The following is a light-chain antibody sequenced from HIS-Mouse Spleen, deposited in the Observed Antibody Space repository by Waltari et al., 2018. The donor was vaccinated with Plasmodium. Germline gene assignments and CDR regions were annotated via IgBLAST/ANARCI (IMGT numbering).Light chain of an antibody. V-gene: IGLV2-14*03. CDR2: DVS. CDR3: SSYTSSSTRV. CDR1: SSHVCGFKY. Sequence: QSALTQPASVSGSPGPSIPIPCPGTSSHVCGFKYVSWYQQHPGKAPKLTIYDVSNRPSGVSNRVSGSKSGNTASLTISGLQAEDEADYYCSSYTSSSTRVFGGGTKLTVL. J-gene: IGLJ3*02.